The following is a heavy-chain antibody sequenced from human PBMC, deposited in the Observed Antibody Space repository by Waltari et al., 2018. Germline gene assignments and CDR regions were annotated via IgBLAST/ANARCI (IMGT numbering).Heavy chain of an antibody. D-gene: IGHD2-21*02. J-gene: IGHJ4*02. CDR1: GYTFTSYY. V-gene: IGHV1-46*01. Sequence: QVQLVQSGAEVKKPGASVKVSCKASGYTFTSYYMHWVRQAPGQGLEWMGRINPSGGSTSYAQKFQGRVTMTRDTSTSTVYMELSSLRSEDTAVYYCARVLGTALFDYWGQGTLVTVSS. CDR3: ARVLGTALFDY. CDR2: INPSGGST.